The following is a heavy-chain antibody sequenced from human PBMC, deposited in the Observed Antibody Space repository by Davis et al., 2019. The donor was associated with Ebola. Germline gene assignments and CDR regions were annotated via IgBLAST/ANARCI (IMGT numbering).Heavy chain of an antibody. CDR2: IFTGDSDT. V-gene: IGHV5-51*01. D-gene: IGHD1-20*01. J-gene: IGHJ3*02. CDR3: ASPRRKITGMDDGFDI. Sequence: GESLKISCKDSGNSFNSHWIGWVRQLPGKGLEWMVVIFTGDSDTRYSPSFRGQVTISADNSIKTTFLHWSSLKASDTAMYYCASPRRKITGMDDGFDIWGQGTKVTVSS. CDR1: GNSFNSHW.